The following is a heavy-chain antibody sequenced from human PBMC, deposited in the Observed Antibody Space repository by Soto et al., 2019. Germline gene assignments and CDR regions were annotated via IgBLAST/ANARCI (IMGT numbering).Heavy chain of an antibody. CDR2: IYYSGST. CDR1: GGSISSSSYY. V-gene: IGHV4-39*01. D-gene: IGHD6-19*01. J-gene: IGHJ4*02. CDR3: ARLNPTQVAGPAFDY. Sequence: QLQLQESGPGLVKPSGTLSLTCTVSGGSISSSSYYWGWIRQPPGKGLEWIGSIYYSGSTYYNPSLKSRVTISVDTSKNQFSLKLSSVTAADTAVYYCARLNPTQVAGPAFDYWGQGTLVTVPS.